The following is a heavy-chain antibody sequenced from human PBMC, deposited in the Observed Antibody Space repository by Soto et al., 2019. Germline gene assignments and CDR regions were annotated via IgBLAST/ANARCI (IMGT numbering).Heavy chain of an antibody. CDR3: AKDGYYYGSDSY. D-gene: IGHD3-10*01. J-gene: IGHJ4*02. V-gene: IGHV3-23*01. Sequence: GGSLRLSCAASGFTFSSYAMSWVRQAPGKGLEWVSVISGSGGSTYYADSVKGRFTISIDNSKNTLYLQMNSLRAEDTAVYYCAKDGYYYGSDSYWGQGTLVTVS. CDR1: GFTFSSYA. CDR2: ISGSGGST.